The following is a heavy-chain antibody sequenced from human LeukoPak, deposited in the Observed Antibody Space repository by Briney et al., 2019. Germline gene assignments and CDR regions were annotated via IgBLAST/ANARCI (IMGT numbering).Heavy chain of an antibody. Sequence: GGSLRLSCAASGFTFDDYAMHWVRQAPGKGLEWVSGISWNSGSIGYADSVKGRFTISRDNAKNSLYLQMNSLRAEDTALYYCAKDKSSGWYDYYYGMDVWGQGTTVTVSS. D-gene: IGHD6-19*01. V-gene: IGHV3-9*01. J-gene: IGHJ6*02. CDR2: ISWNSGSI. CDR1: GFTFDDYA. CDR3: AKDKSSGWYDYYYGMDV.